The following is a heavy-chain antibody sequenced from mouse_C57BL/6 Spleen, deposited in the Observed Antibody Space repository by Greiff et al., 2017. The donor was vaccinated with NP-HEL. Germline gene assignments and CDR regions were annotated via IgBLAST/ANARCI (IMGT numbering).Heavy chain of an antibody. CDR3: ARGDAGGYYFDY. CDR2: IYPGDGDT. Sequence: QVQLQQSGPELVKPGASVKISCKASGYAFSSSWVNWVKQRPGKGLEWIGRIYPGDGDTNYNGKFKGKATLTADKSSSTAYMQLSSLTSEDSAVYFCARGDAGGYYFDYWGQGTTLTVSS. CDR1: GYAFSSSW. J-gene: IGHJ2*01. D-gene: IGHD3-3*01. V-gene: IGHV1-82*01.